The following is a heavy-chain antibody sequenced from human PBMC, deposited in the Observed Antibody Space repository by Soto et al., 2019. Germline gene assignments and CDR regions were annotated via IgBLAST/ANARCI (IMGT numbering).Heavy chain of an antibody. J-gene: IGHJ5*02. D-gene: IGHD2-15*01. CDR2: INPSGGST. CDR1: GYTFTSYY. Sequence: VASVKVSCKASGYTFTSYYMHWVRQAPGQGLEWMGIINPSGGSTSYAQKFQGRVTMTRDTSTSTVYMELSSLRSEDTAVYYCARDWTSPSCVSSSCPRGGWFDPWGQGTLVTVSS. CDR3: ARDWTSPSCVSSSCPRGGWFDP. V-gene: IGHV1-46*01.